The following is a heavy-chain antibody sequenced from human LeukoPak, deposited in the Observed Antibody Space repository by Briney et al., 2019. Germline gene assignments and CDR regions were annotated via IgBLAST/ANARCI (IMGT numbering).Heavy chain of an antibody. CDR3: ALDCCTGSRFDH. CDR2: IYSGGST. J-gene: IGHJ4*02. D-gene: IGHD2-8*02. Sequence: GESLRLSCAVSGFTVSSNCMGWVRQAPGKGLEWVSAIYSGGSTYYADSVKGRFTISRDDSKNTLYLQMNSLTAEDMAVYFCALDCCTGSRFDHWGQGTLVTVSS. V-gene: IGHV3-53*01. CDR1: GFTVSSNC.